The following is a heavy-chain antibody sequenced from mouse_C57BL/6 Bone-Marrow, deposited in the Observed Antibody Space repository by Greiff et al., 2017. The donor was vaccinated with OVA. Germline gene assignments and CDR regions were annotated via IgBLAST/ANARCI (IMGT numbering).Heavy chain of an antibody. Sequence: VQLQQSGAELAKPGASVKLSCKASGYTFTSYWMHWVKQRPGQGLEWIGYINPSSGYTKYNQKFKDKATLTADKSSSTAFMQLSSLTYEDSAVYYCAKEANYYGSSPYAMDYWGQGTSVTGSS. CDR1: GYTFTSYW. D-gene: IGHD1-1*01. J-gene: IGHJ4*01. V-gene: IGHV1-7*01. CDR2: INPSSGYT. CDR3: AKEANYYGSSPYAMDY.